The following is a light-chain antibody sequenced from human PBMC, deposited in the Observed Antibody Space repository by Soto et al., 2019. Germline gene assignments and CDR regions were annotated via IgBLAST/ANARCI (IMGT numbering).Light chain of an antibody. CDR1: DIATKS. J-gene: IGLJ1*01. CDR2: DDN. V-gene: IGLV3-21*02. Sequence: ELTQPPSVSVAPGQTARISCGGDDIATKSVHWSQQKPGQAPVLVVYDDNDRPSGIPERLSGSNSGDTATLTISRVEAGDEADYYCQVWDSSSDHYVFGSGTKVTVL. CDR3: QVWDSSSDHYV.